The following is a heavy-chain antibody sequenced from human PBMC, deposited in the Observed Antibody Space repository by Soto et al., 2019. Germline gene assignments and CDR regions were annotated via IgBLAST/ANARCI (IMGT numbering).Heavy chain of an antibody. J-gene: IGHJ4*02. CDR3: GRGYNYADS. Sequence: PGGYLRLSCALSGFSFSTYGMQWVRQAPGKGLEWVAESWYDGSNDFYSNSVKGRFTISRDNAKNTLFLQMNSLRAEDTSMYYCGRGYNYADSWGQGTHFTVS. V-gene: IGHV3-33*01. D-gene: IGHD5-18*01. CDR2: SWYDGSND. CDR1: GFSFSTYG.